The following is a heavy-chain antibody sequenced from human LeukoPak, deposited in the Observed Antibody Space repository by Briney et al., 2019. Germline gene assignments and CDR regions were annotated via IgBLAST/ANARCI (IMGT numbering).Heavy chain of an antibody. CDR1: GGSISSYY. J-gene: IGHJ4*02. Sequence: SETLSLTCTVSGGSISSYYWSWIRQPPGKGLGGIGYIYYSGITNYNPSLKSRVTISVNTSKHQFSLKPISVTAADTAVYCFARRETSSGWYVYWGQGTLVTVSS. CDR3: ARRETSSGWYVY. CDR2: IYYSGIT. V-gene: IGHV4-59*01. D-gene: IGHD6-19*01.